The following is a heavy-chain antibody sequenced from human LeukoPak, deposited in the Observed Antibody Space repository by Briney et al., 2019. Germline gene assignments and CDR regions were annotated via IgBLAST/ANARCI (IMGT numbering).Heavy chain of an antibody. CDR1: GGSISSYY. Sequence: SETLSLTCTVSGGSISSYYWSWIRQPPGKGLEWIGYIYYSGSTNYNPSLKSRVTISVDTSKNQFSLKLSSVTAADTAVYYCASLRVVRGVIYRYYFDYWGQGTLVTVSS. V-gene: IGHV4-59*08. CDR3: ASLRVVRGVIYRYYFDY. CDR2: IYYSGST. D-gene: IGHD3-10*01. J-gene: IGHJ4*02.